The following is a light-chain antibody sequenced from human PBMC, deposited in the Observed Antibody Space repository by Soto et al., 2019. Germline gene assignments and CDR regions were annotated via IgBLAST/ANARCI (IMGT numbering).Light chain of an antibody. V-gene: IGKV3D-15*01. CDR3: QQYNNWPLT. CDR1: QSVSSN. J-gene: IGKJ5*01. Sequence: EIVMTQSPATLSVSQGERATLSCRASQSVSSNLAWYQQKPGQAPRLLIYGASTRATGIPARFSGSGSGTEFTLTISSLLSEDFAVYYCQQYNNWPLTFGQGTRLEIK. CDR2: GAS.